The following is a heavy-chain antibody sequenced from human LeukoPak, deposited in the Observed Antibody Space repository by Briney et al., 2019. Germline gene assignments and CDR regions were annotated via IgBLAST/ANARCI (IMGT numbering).Heavy chain of an antibody. CDR3: ARVGTYYYDSSGYSVDY. D-gene: IGHD3-22*01. V-gene: IGHV3-33*01. CDR1: GFTFSSYG. J-gene: IGHJ4*02. CDR2: IWYAGSNK. Sequence: GGSLRLSCAASGFTFSSYGMHWVRQAPGKGLEWVAVIWYAGSNKYYADSVKGRFTISRDNSKNTLYLQMNSLRAEDTAVYYCARVGTYYYDSSGYSVDYWGQGTLVTVSS.